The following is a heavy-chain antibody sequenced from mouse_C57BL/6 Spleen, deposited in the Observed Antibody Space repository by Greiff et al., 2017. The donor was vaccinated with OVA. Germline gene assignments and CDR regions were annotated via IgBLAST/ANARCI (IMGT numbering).Heavy chain of an antibody. CDR2: IWSGGST. J-gene: IGHJ2*01. CDR3: ARGEGSSFDY. CDR1: GFSLTSYG. V-gene: IGHV2-2*01. Sequence: VQLQESGPGLVQPSQSLSITCTVSGFSLTSYGVHWVRQSPGKGLEWLGVIWSGGSTDYNAAFISRLSISKDNSKSQVFFKMNSLQADDTAIYYCARGEGSSFDYRGQGTTLTVSS. D-gene: IGHD3-1*01.